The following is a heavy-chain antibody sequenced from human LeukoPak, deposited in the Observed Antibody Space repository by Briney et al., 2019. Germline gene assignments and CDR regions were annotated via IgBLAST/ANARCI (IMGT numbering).Heavy chain of an antibody. V-gene: IGHV3-9*01. Sequence: GGSLRLSCAASGFTFDDNAMHWVRQVPGKGLEWVSGIDWNSGNIGYADSVKGRFTISRDNAKNSLYLQMNSLRAEDTALYYCARAGYGTSTSYSNYWGQGTLVTVSS. CDR2: IDWNSGNI. D-gene: IGHD2-8*01. CDR1: GFTFDDNA. CDR3: ARAGYGTSTSYSNY. J-gene: IGHJ4*02.